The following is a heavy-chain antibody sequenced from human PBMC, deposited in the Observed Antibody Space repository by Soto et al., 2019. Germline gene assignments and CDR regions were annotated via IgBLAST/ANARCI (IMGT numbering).Heavy chain of an antibody. CDR2: IYSGGST. CDR1: GFTVSSNY. D-gene: IGHD2-2*01. V-gene: IGHV3-53*01. J-gene: IGHJ4*02. CDR3: AAEIVVGPAAITRVEI. Sequence: GGSLRLSCAASGFTVSSNYMSWVRQAPGKGLEWVSVIYSGGSTYYAGSVKGRFTISRDNSKNTLYLQMNSLSAEDTAVYYCAAEIVVGPAAITRVEIWGQGTLVTVSS.